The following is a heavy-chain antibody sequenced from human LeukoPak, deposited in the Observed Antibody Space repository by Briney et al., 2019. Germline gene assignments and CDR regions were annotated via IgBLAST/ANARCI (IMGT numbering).Heavy chain of an antibody. D-gene: IGHD2-8*01. CDR2: ISYDGSNK. Sequence: GSLRLSCAASGFTFSSYAMHWVRQAPGKGLEWVAVISYDGSNKYYADSVKGRFTISRDDSKNTLYLQMNSLRAEDTAVYYCAKEGWSHFDYWGQGTLVTVSS. V-gene: IGHV3-30*04. CDR3: AKEGWSHFDY. CDR1: GFTFSSYA. J-gene: IGHJ4*02.